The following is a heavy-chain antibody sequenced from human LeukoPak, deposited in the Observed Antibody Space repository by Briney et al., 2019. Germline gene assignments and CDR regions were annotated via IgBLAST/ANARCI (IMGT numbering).Heavy chain of an antibody. CDR3: AREHMITFGGVQGAFDI. D-gene: IGHD3-16*01. CDR1: GGSISSYY. CDR2: IYTSGST. Sequence: SETLSLTCTVSGGSISSYYWSWIRQPAGKGLEWIGRIYTSGSTNYNPSLKSRVTMSVDTSKNQFSLKLSPVTAADTAVYYCAREHMITFGGVQGAFDIWGQGTMVTVSS. V-gene: IGHV4-4*07. J-gene: IGHJ3*02.